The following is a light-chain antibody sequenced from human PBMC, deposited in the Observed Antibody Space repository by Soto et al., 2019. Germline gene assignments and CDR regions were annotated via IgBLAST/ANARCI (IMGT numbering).Light chain of an antibody. CDR2: GAS. V-gene: IGKV3-20*01. Sequence: ENVLTQSPGTLSLSPGERATLSCRASQSVTSSYIAWYQQKPGQAPRLLIYGASSRATGIPDRFSGSGSGTDFTLTINRLEPDDFAVYYCQQYGSSGTLGQGTKVDSK. CDR3: QQYGSSGT. J-gene: IGKJ1*01. CDR1: QSVTSSY.